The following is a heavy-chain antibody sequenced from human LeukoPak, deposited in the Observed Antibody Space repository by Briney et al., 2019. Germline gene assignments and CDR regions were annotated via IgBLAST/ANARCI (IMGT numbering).Heavy chain of an antibody. CDR3: ARDLRYSASY. CDR2: IYSSGST. J-gene: IGHJ4*02. CDR1: GGSLSSYY. D-gene: IGHD2-21*01. Sequence: SETLSLTCTVSGGSLSSYYWSWIRQPPGKGLEWIGYIYSSGSTNYNPSLESRVTISEDTSKNQFSLKLRSVTAADTAVYYCARDLRYSASYWGQGTLVTVSS. V-gene: IGHV4-4*08.